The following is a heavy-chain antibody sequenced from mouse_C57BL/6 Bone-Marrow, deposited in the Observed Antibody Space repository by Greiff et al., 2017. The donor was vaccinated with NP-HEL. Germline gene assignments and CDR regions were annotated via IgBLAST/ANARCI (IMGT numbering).Heavy chain of an antibody. Sequence: EVQVVESGGGLVQPKGSLKLSCAASGFSFTTYAMNWVRQAPGKGLEWVARIRSNSNNYATYYAYSVKDRFTISRADSESMLYLQMNNVKPEDTAMDYCVFEGNVEEGFAYGGQGTLVTVSA. CDR3: VFEGNVEEGFAY. D-gene: IGHD2-1*01. J-gene: IGHJ3*01. CDR1: GFSFTTYA. CDR2: IRSNSNNYAT. V-gene: IGHV10-1*01.